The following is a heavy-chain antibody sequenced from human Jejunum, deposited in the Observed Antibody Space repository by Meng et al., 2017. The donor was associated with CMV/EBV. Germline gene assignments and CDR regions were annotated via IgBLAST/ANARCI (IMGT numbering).Heavy chain of an antibody. CDR1: FPSYW. CDR2: ISPGDSDT. V-gene: IGHV5-51*01. Sequence: FPSYWIGWVRQMPGQGLEWMGVISPGDSDTRYSPSFQGQVTISADKSISTAYLQWSSLTASDTAMYYCATSYSRSTLYYYYGIDVWGQGTTVTVSS. J-gene: IGHJ6*02. CDR3: ATSYSRSTLYYYYGIDV. D-gene: IGHD6-6*01.